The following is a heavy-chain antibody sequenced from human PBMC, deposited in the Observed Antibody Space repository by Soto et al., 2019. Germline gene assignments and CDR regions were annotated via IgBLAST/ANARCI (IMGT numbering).Heavy chain of an antibody. V-gene: IGHV3-23*01. Sequence: EVQLLESGGGLVQPGGSLRLSCAASGFTFSSYAMSWVRLAPGKGLVWFSSIGGRGGTYYADAVKGRFTISRDNSKNMLYLHLNRLRAEDTAMYYCAKGQGWSYYYDSWCQGTLVTVSS. CDR2: IGGRGGT. D-gene: IGHD2-15*01. CDR3: AKGQGWSYYYDS. CDR1: GFTFSSYA. J-gene: IGHJ4*02.